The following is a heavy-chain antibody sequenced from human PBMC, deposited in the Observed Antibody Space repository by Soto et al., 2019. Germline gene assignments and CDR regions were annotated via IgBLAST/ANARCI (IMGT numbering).Heavy chain of an antibody. CDR3: ARSDSGIYRA. CDR1: GYTFTNYG. CDR2: ISTYKKDT. J-gene: IGHJ5*02. Sequence: QVQLVQSGAEVKKPGASVKVSCKASGYTFTNYGITWVRQAPGQGLEWMGWISTYKKDTDYAQKLQGRVTMTTDTSTSTAYMELRSLGSDDTAVYYCARSDSGIYRAWGQGTLVIVSS. V-gene: IGHV1-18*01. D-gene: IGHD1-26*01.